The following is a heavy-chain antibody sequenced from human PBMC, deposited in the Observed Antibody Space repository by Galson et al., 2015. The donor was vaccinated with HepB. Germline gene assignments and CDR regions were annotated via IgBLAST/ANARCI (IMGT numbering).Heavy chain of an antibody. CDR1: GFTFSSYS. CDR3: ARDNGPYDFWSGYHPYYYYGMDA. Sequence: SLRLSCAASGFTFSSYSMNWVRQAPGKGLEWVSSISSSSSYIYYADSVKGRFTISRDNAKNSLYLQMNSLRAEDTAVYYCARDNGPYDFWSGYHPYYYYGMDAWGQGTTVTVSS. V-gene: IGHV3-21*01. CDR2: ISSSSSYI. D-gene: IGHD3-3*01. J-gene: IGHJ6*02.